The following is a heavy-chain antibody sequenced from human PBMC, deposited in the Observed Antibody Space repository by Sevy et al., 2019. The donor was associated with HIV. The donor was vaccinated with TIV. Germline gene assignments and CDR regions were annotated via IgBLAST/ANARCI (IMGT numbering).Heavy chain of an antibody. CDR2: IYPGDSDT. D-gene: IGHD3-9*01. CDR1: GYTFTNYW. J-gene: IGHJ4*02. Sequence: GESLKISCQASGYTFTNYWIGWVRQTPGKGLEWMGLIYPGDSDTRYSPSFQGQVTISADKSISTAYLQWNSLKASDTAMYFCARALTGFYPTYFDYWGQGTLVTVSS. CDR3: ARALTGFYPTYFDY. V-gene: IGHV5-51*01.